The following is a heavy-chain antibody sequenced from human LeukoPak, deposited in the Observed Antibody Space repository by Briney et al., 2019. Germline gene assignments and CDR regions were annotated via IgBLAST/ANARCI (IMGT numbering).Heavy chain of an antibody. CDR3: ARRGTIFGPESL. D-gene: IGHD3-3*01. CDR2: IYTTGSS. Sequence: SETLSLTCTVSGGSISSYYWSWIRQPPGKGLEWIGYIYTTGSSDSNPSLKSRVTISVDTSKNQLSLNLNSVTAADTAVYYCARRGTIFGPESLWGRGTLVTVSS. CDR1: GGSISSYY. J-gene: IGHJ2*01. V-gene: IGHV4-4*09.